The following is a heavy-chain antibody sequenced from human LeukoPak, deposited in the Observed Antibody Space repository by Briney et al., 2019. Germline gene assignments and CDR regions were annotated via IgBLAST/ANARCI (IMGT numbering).Heavy chain of an antibody. D-gene: IGHD4-17*01. CDR1: GFTFDDYG. Sequence: GGSLRLSCAASGFTFDDYGMSWVRQAPGKGLEWVSGINWNGGSTGYADSVKGRFTISRDNAKNSLYLQMNSLRAEDTAVYYCAKRLFYGDFFDYWGQGTLVTVSS. J-gene: IGHJ4*02. CDR2: INWNGGST. CDR3: AKRLFYGDFFDY. V-gene: IGHV3-20*04.